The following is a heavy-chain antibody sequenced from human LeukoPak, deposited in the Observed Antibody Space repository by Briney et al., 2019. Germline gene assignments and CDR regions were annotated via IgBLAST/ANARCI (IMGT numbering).Heavy chain of an antibody. D-gene: IGHD2-15*01. Sequence: GGSLRLSCAASGFTFSSYAMSWVRQAPGKGLEWVSAISGSGGSTYYADSVKGRFTISRDNSKNTLYLQMNGLRAEDTAVYYCAKVVPGGRYYYYYYGMDVWGQGTTVTVSS. J-gene: IGHJ6*02. CDR3: AKVVPGGRYYYYYYGMDV. CDR1: GFTFSSYA. CDR2: ISGSGGST. V-gene: IGHV3-23*01.